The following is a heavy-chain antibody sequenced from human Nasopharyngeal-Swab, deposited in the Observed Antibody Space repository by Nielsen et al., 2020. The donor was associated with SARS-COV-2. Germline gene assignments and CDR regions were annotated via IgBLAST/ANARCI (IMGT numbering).Heavy chain of an antibody. D-gene: IGHD4-11*01. CDR1: GGSISSGDYY. CDR2: IYYSGST. V-gene: IGHV4-30-4*01. CDR3: ARQAASNWRNWYFDL. J-gene: IGHJ2*01. Sequence: SETLSLTCTVSGGSISSGDYYWSWIRQPPGKGLEWIGYIYYSGSTYYNPSLKSRVTISVDTSKNQFSLKLSSVTAADTAVYYCARQAASNWRNWYFDLWGRGTLVTVSS.